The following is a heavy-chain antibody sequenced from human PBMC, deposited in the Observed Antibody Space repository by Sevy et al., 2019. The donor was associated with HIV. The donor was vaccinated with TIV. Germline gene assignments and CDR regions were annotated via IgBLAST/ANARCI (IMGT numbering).Heavy chain of an antibody. D-gene: IGHD5-18*01. J-gene: IGHJ4*02. V-gene: IGHV3-7*01. CDR3: VREGVGGYSYSLDC. CDR1: GFTFSSYW. CDR2: MKEDGSER. Sequence: GGSLRLSCAASGFTFSSYWMSWVRQAPGKGLEWVATMKEDGSERNYVDSVKGRFTISRNNAKNPLYLQMNSLRAEDTAVYYCVREGVGGYSYSLDCWGQGTLVTVSS.